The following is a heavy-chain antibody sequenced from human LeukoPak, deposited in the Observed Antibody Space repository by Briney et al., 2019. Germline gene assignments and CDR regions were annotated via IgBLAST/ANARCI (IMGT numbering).Heavy chain of an antibody. CDR2: VSGSATAT. D-gene: IGHD6-19*01. CDR1: GFTFSSYA. CDR3: AKGLINSEKWGVAGHFDY. V-gene: IGHV3-23*01. Sequence: GGSLRLSCEASGFTFSSYAMSWVRQAPGKGLEWVSGVSGSATATYYADSVKGRFTISRDNSKNTVYLQMNTLRAEDTAVYYCAKGLINSEKWGVAGHFDYWGQGTLVTISS. J-gene: IGHJ4*02.